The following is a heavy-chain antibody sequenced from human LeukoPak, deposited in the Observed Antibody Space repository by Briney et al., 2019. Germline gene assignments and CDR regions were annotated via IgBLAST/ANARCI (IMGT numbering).Heavy chain of an antibody. CDR3: AKDRCSNGVGCYYYYMDV. CDR2: INPSGGST. V-gene: IGHV1-46*01. D-gene: IGHD2-8*01. J-gene: IGHJ6*03. Sequence: ASVKVSCKASGYTFTSYYMHWVRQAPGQGLEWMGIINPSGGSTSYAQKFQGRVTMTRDMSTSTDYMELSSLRSEDTAVYYCAKDRCSNGVGCYYYYMDVWGKGTTVTISS. CDR1: GYTFTSYY.